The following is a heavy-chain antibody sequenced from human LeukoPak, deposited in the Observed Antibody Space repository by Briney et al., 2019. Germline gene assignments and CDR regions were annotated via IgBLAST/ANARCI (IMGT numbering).Heavy chain of an antibody. D-gene: IGHD3-22*01. V-gene: IGHV4-34*01. CDR3: ARGSGESTYYYDSSGYYSYYFDY. J-gene: IGHJ4*02. Sequence: SETLSLTCAVYGGSFSGYYWSWIRQPPGKGLEWIGEINHSGSTNYNPSLKSRVTISVDTSKNQFSLKLSSVTAADTAVYYCARGSGESTYYYDSSGYYSYYFDYWGQETLVTVSS. CDR2: INHSGST. CDR1: GGSFSGYY.